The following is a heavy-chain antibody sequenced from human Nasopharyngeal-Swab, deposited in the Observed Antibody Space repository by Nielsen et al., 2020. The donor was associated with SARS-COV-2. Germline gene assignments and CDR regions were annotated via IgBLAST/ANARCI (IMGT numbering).Heavy chain of an antibody. J-gene: IGHJ4*02. Sequence: SETLSLTCTVSGGSISSSSYYWGWIRQPPGKGLEWIGSIYYSGSTYYNPSLKSRVTISVDTSKNQLSLKLSSVTAADTTVYYCARQPRDYYDSSGYPPAFGYWGQGTLVTVSS. V-gene: IGHV4-39*01. CDR3: ARQPRDYYDSSGYPPAFGY. CDR2: IYYSGST. CDR1: GGSISSSSYY. D-gene: IGHD3-22*01.